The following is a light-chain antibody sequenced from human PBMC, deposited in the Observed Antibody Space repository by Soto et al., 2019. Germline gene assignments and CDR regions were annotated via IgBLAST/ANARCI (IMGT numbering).Light chain of an antibody. V-gene: IGKV3-20*01. CDR2: GAS. Sequence: IVLTQSPGSLSLSPGERATLSCRASQSVSSSYLAWYQQKPGQAPRLLMYGASSRATGIPDRFSGSGSGTDFTLTISRLEPEDFAVYYCQQFGSSPRTFGQGTKVDI. CDR1: QSVSSSY. CDR3: QQFGSSPRT. J-gene: IGKJ1*01.